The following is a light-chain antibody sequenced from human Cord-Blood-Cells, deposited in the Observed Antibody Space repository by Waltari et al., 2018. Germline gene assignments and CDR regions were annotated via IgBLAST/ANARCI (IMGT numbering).Light chain of an antibody. J-gene: IGKJ1*01. Sequence: EIVMTQSPATLSVSPGERATLSCRASQSVSSNLAWYQQKPGQAPRLLIYGASTRATCIPARFSGSGSGTEFTLTISRLQSEDFAVYYCQQYNNWPWTFGQGNKVEIK. CDR3: QQYNNWPWT. CDR2: GAS. CDR1: QSVSSN. V-gene: IGKV3-15*01.